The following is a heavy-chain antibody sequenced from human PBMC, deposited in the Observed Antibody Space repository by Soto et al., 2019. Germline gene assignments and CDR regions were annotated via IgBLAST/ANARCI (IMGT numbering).Heavy chain of an antibody. V-gene: IGHV3-48*01. Sequence: PWGSLRLSCAASGFTFSSYSMNWVRQAPGKGLEWVSYISSSSSTIYYADSVKGRFTISRDNAKNSLYLQMNSLRAEDTAVYYCARRHGGYFDYWGQGTLVTVSS. D-gene: IGHD3-10*01. J-gene: IGHJ4*02. CDR2: ISSSSSTI. CDR3: ARRHGGYFDY. CDR1: GFTFSSYS.